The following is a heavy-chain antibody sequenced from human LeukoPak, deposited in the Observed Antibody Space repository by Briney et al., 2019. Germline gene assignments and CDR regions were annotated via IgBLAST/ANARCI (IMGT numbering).Heavy chain of an antibody. Sequence: PGRSLRLSCAASGLTFSNYGMHWVRQTPGKGLEWVAVIAYDGTNIHYAVSVKGRFTISRDNSKNTLYLQMNSLRAEDTAVYYCARGGGYNYGTFDYWGQGTLVTVSS. CDR2: IAYDGTNI. CDR1: GLTFSNYG. CDR3: ARGGGYNYGTFDY. J-gene: IGHJ4*02. V-gene: IGHV3-30*03. D-gene: IGHD5-18*01.